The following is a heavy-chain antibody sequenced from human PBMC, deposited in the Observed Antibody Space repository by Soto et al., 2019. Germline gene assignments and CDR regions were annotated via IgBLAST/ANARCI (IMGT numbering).Heavy chain of an antibody. V-gene: IGHV1-18*01. J-gene: IGHJ4*02. CDR1: GYTFTSSG. Sequence: QVQLVQSGAEVQKPGASVKVSCKASGYTFTSSGIGWVRQAPGQGLEWMGWISTYNGNTNYAHELQGRVTMTADTSTTTAYMEVRGLRSDDTAVYYCATLTSTSGLAFWGQGTLVTVSS. D-gene: IGHD2-2*01. CDR2: ISTYNGNT. CDR3: ATLTSTSGLAF.